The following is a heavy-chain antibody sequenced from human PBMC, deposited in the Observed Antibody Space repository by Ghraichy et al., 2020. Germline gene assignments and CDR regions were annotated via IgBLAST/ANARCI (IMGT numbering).Heavy chain of an antibody. D-gene: IGHD3-3*01. CDR2: INPSGGST. Sequence: ASVKVSCKASGYTFTSNYMHWVRQAPRQGLEWMGIINPSGGSTSYAQKFQGRVTMTRDTSTSTFYMELSSLRSEDTAVYYCARMYYDFWRGYWRHYYYYGMDVWGQGTTVTVSS. V-gene: IGHV1-46*01. CDR1: GYTFTSNY. J-gene: IGHJ6*02. CDR3: ARMYYDFWRGYWRHYYYYGMDV.